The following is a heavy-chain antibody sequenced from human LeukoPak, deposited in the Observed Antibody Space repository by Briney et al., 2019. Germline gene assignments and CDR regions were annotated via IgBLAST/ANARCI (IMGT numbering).Heavy chain of an antibody. Sequence: PGGSLRLSCAGSGFTFNNLAMGWVRQAPGKGLEWVSVISSSGDHTYYSDSVKSRFTVSRDNSMNTLYLYMNSLRADDTAMYYCVKPLHGAYGDRGQGTLVTVSP. CDR3: VKPLHGAYGD. CDR1: GFTFNNLA. D-gene: IGHD4-17*01. CDR2: ISSSGDHT. J-gene: IGHJ4*02. V-gene: IGHV3-23*01.